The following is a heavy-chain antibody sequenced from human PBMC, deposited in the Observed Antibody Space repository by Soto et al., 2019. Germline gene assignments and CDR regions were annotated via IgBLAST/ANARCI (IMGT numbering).Heavy chain of an antibody. V-gene: IGHV4-4*02. D-gene: IGHD3-3*01. CDR3: ARLAGIFGWFDP. CDR2: INQSGSP. CDR1: GGTISSSNW. J-gene: IGHJ5*02. Sequence: PSETLSLTCAVSGGTISSSNWWTWGRQPPGKGLEWIGEINQSGSPNYNPTLKIRVTISEDTSKNQFSLKLGSVTAADTAVYYCARLAGIFGWFDPWGQGTLVTVSS.